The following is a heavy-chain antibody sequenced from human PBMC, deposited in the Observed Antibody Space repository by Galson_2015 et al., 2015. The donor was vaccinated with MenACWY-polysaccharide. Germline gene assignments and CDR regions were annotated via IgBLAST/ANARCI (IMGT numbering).Heavy chain of an antibody. J-gene: IGHJ4*02. CDR2: VNWDGTNT. D-gene: IGHD3-10*01. Sequence: SLRLSCAASGFTFNGYAMHWVRQAPGKGLEWVALVNWDGTNTNYADSVKGRFTISRDNSKNSLYLQMNSLRTEDTALYYCAKDDSGSYPYWGQGTLVTVSS. CDR1: GFTFNGYA. V-gene: IGHV3-43*02. CDR3: AKDDSGSYPY.